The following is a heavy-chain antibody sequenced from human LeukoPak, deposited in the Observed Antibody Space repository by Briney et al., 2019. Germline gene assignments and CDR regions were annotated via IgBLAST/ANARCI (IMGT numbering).Heavy chain of an antibody. CDR1: GGSISSSSYY. J-gene: IGHJ4*02. CDR2: IYYSGST. V-gene: IGHV4-39*01. Sequence: PSETLSLTCTVSGGSISSSSYYWGWIRQPPGKGLEWIGSIYYSGSTNYNPSLKGRVTISVDTSKNQFSLKLSSVTAADTAVYYCARHDYGDYTPIDYWGQGTLVTVSS. D-gene: IGHD4-17*01. CDR3: ARHDYGDYTPIDY.